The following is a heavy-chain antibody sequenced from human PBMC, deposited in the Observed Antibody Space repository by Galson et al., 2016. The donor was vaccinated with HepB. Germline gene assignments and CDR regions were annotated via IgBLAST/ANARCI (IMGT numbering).Heavy chain of an antibody. J-gene: IGHJ4*02. CDR3: AREGGYCSGGSCEGTDN. Sequence: SVKVSCKASGGTFSNFAISWVRQAPGQGPXXMGGIMPLYGTPNYAQNFQGRLTITTDESTRTGYMELSSLTSEDTAVYYCAREGGYCSGGSCEGTDNWGQGTLVIVAS. CDR1: GGTFSNFA. V-gene: IGHV1-69*05. CDR2: IMPLYGTP. D-gene: IGHD2-15*01.